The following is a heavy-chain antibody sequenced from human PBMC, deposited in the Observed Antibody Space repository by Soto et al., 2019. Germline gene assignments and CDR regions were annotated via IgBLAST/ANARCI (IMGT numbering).Heavy chain of an antibody. V-gene: IGHV1-8*01. CDR1: GYTFTSYD. Sequence: EASVKASCQASGYTFTSYDINWVRQATGQGLEWMGWMNPNSGNTGYAQKFQGRVTMTRNTSISTAYMELSSLRSEDTAVYYCAREVGGNRFDYWGQGTLVTVSS. CDR2: MNPNSGNT. J-gene: IGHJ4*02. CDR3: AREVGGNRFDY. D-gene: IGHD1-26*01.